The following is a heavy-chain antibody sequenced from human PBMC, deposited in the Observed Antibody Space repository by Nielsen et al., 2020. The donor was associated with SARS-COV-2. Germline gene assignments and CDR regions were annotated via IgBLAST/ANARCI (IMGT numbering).Heavy chain of an antibody. CDR2: VSHSGST. CDR1: DGSLSGHY. J-gene: IGHJ1*01. Sequence: SETLSLTCAVSDGSLSGHYWTWIRQPPGKGLEWIGEVSHSGSTNTNPSLKSRVTISVDTSKSQFSLKLRSVTAADTAVYFCARGPTVQPFHHWGQGTLVYVSS. CDR3: ARGPTVQPFHH. V-gene: IGHV4-34*01. D-gene: IGHD4-17*01.